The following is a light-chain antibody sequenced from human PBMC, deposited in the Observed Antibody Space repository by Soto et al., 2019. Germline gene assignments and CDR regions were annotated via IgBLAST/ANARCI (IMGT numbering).Light chain of an antibody. V-gene: IGKV3-20*01. CDR1: QSVSSSY. CDR2: GAS. J-gene: IGKJ1*01. Sequence: EIVLTQSPGILFLSPGERATLSCRASQSVSSSYLVWYQQKPGQAPRLLIYGASSRATGIPDRFSGSGSGTDFTLTISRLEPEDFAVYYCQQYDSSSWTFGQGIKVEIK. CDR3: QQYDSSSWT.